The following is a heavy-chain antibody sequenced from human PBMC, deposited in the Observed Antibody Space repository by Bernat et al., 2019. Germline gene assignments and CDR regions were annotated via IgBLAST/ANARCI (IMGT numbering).Heavy chain of an antibody. CDR3: ARDNDGSSHYDQFDY. D-gene: IGHD3-22*01. CDR2: IWSDGNNK. V-gene: IGHV3-33*01. J-gene: IGHJ4*02. CDR1: GFTFTTYG. Sequence: QVQLVESGGGVVQPGTSLTLSCATSGFTFTTYGIHWVRQAPGKGLEWVAVIWSDGNNKYYVDSVKGRFTIYRDNAESTVYLQMNSLRAEDTAVYYCARDNDGSSHYDQFDYWGQGTLVTVSS.